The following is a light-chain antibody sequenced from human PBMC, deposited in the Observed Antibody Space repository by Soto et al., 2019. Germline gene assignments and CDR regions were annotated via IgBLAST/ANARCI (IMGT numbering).Light chain of an antibody. V-gene: IGLV1-51*01. CDR3: GTWEASLSAGV. CDR1: SSNIETNP. Sequence: QSVLTQPPSVSAAPGQKVTISCSGSSSNIETNPVSWYRHLPGTVPKLLIHNDDKRPSGIPDRFYGSKSGTSATLGITGLQTGDEADYYCGTWEASLSAGVFGGGTKVTVL. J-gene: IGLJ2*01. CDR2: NDD.